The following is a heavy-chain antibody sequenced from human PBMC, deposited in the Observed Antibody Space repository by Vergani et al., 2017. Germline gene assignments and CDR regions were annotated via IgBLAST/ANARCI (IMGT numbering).Heavy chain of an antibody. V-gene: IGHV3-9*01. CDR2: ISWNSGST. CDR3: AKGGVGYCSGGSCYSVYYYYYMDV. D-gene: IGHD2-15*01. CDR1: GFTFDDYA. J-gene: IGHJ6*03. Sequence: EVQLVESGGGLVQPGRSLRLSCAASGFTFDDYAMHWVRQAPGKGLEWVSGISWNSGSTGSADSVKGRFTISRDNAKNSLYLQMNSLRAEDTALYYCAKGGVGYCSGGSCYSVYYYYYMDVWGKGTTVTVSS.